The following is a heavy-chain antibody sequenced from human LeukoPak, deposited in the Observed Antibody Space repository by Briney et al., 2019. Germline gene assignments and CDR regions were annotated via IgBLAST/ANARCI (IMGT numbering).Heavy chain of an antibody. V-gene: IGHV3-74*01. D-gene: IGHD3-16*02. CDR2: INSDGSST. J-gene: IGHJ4*02. CDR3: AREGYYDYVWGSYRYNPIDY. CDR1: GFTFSSYW. Sequence: GGSLRLSCAASGFTFSSYWRHWVRQAPGKGLVWVSRINSDGSSTSYADSGKGRLTISRDNAKNPLYLQMNSLRAADTAVYYCAREGYYDYVWGSYRYNPIDYWGQGTLVTVSS.